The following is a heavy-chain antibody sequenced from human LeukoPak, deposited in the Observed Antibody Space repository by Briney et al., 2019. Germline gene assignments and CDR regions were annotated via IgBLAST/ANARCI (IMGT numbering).Heavy chain of an antibody. CDR1: GYTFTGYY. CDR2: INPNSGGT. D-gene: IGHD3-22*01. V-gene: IGHV1-2*02. CDR3: ARDYYDSSGYSRFDP. Sequence: ASVKVSCKASGYTFTGYYMHWVRQAPGQGLEWMGWINPNSGGTDYAQKFQGRVTMTRDTSISTAYMEVSRLRSDDTAVYYCARDYYDSSGYSRFDPWGQGTLVTVSS. J-gene: IGHJ5*02.